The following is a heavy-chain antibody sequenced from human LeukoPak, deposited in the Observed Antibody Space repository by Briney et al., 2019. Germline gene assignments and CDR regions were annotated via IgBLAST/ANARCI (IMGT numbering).Heavy chain of an antibody. J-gene: IGHJ4*02. Sequence: SETLSLTCTVSGGSISSYYWSWIRQPPGKGLEWIGYIYYSGITNHNPSLKSRVTISVDTSKNQFSLKLSPVTAADTAVYYCARQEVYCSSTSCYARGYSYGTFFDYWGQGTLVTVSS. V-gene: IGHV4-59*08. D-gene: IGHD2-2*01. CDR1: GGSISSYY. CDR2: IYYSGIT. CDR3: ARQEVYCSSTSCYARGYSYGTFFDY.